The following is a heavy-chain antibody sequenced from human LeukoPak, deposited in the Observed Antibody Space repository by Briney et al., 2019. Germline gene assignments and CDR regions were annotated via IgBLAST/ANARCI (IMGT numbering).Heavy chain of an antibody. Sequence: GGSLRLSCAASGFTFSSYSMNWVRQAPGKGLEWASYISSSSSTIYYADSVKGRFTISRDNAKNSLYLQMNSLRAEDTAVYYCARDGVTMVRGVKASDAFDIWGQGTMVTVSS. CDR1: GFTFSSYS. D-gene: IGHD3-10*01. J-gene: IGHJ3*02. V-gene: IGHV3-48*01. CDR3: ARDGVTMVRGVKASDAFDI. CDR2: ISSSSSTI.